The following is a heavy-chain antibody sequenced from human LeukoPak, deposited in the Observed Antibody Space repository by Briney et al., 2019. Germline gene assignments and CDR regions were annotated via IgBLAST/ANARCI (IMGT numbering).Heavy chain of an antibody. V-gene: IGHV3-66*01. CDR1: GFTVSSNY. Sequence: GGSLRLSCAASGFTVSSNYMSWVRQAPGKGLEWVSVIYSGGSTYYADSVKGRFTISRDNSKNTLYLQMNSLRAEDRAVYYCARDIMRYSGESPFDYWGQGTLVTVSS. CDR2: IYSGGST. J-gene: IGHJ4*02. CDR3: ARDIMRYSGESPFDY. D-gene: IGHD3-10*01.